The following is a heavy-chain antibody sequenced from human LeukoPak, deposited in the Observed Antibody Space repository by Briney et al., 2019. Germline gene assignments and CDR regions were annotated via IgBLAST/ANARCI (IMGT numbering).Heavy chain of an antibody. Sequence: SETLSLTCTVSGYSISSGYYWGWIRQPPGKGLEWIGSIYHSGSTYYNPSLKSQVTISVDTSKNQFSLKLSSVTAADTAVYYCARDQDIVVVPAAPNIFDYWGQGTLVTVSS. J-gene: IGHJ4*02. V-gene: IGHV4-38-2*02. D-gene: IGHD2-2*01. CDR2: IYHSGST. CDR3: ARDQDIVVVPAAPNIFDY. CDR1: GYSISSGYY.